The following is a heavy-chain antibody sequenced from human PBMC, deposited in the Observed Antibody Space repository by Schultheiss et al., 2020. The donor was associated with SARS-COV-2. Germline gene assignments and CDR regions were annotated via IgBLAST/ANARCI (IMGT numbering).Heavy chain of an antibody. J-gene: IGHJ4*02. CDR1: GFTFSSYG. V-gene: IGHV3-23*01. D-gene: IGHD1-26*01. CDR2: ISGSGGST. CDR3: AKEGWELLTPDY. Sequence: GGSLRLSCAASGFTFSSYGMHWVRQAPGKGLEWVSAISGSGGSTYYADSVKGRFSISRDNSKNTLYLQMNSLRAEDTAVYYCAKEGWELLTPDYWGQGTLVTVSS.